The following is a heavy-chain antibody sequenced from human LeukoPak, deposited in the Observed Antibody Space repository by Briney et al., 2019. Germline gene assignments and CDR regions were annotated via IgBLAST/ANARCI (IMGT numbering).Heavy chain of an antibody. V-gene: IGHV7-4-1*02. CDR1: GYIFSIYA. D-gene: IGHD1-1*01. Sequence: ASVKVSCKASGYIFSIYAMIWVRQAPGQGLELMGWINTNTGTPTYAQGLTGRFVFSLDTSVNTAYLQISSLKAEDTAVYFCARDYTLTLGTTTYFQHWGQGTLVTVSS. J-gene: IGHJ1*01. CDR3: ARDYTLTLGTTTYFQH. CDR2: INTNTGTP.